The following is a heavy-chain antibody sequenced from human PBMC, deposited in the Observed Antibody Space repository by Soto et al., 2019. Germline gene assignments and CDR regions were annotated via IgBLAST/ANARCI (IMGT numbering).Heavy chain of an antibody. D-gene: IGHD1-20*01. CDR3: ASNWNGVDY. CDR1: GFTFSNHW. J-gene: IGHJ4*02. CDR2: IKTDGSTT. V-gene: IGHV3-74*01. Sequence: EVQLVESGGGLVQPGESLRLSCEASGFTFSNHWMHWVRQAPGKGPVWVARIKTDGSTTNYADYVKGRFTVSRDNAKNTLFLQMNSLRVEDTAVYYCASNWNGVDYWGQGTLVTVSS.